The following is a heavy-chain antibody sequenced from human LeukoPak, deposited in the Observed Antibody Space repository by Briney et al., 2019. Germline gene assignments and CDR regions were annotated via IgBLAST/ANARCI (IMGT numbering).Heavy chain of an antibody. CDR1: GGSISSSSYY. V-gene: IGHV4-39*02. CDR2: IYYSGST. D-gene: IGHD3-10*01. Sequence: SETLSLTCTVSGGSISSSSYYWGWIRQPPGKGLEWIGSIYYSGSTYYNPSLKSRVTISVDTSKNQFSLKRSSVTAADTAVYYCARDQGLTYYYGSGSYIVGYFDYWGQGTLVTVSS. CDR3: ARDQGLTYYYGSGSYIVGYFDY. J-gene: IGHJ4*02.